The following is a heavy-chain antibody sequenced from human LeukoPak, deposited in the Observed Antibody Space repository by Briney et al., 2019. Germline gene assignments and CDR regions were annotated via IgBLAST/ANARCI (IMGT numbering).Heavy chain of an antibody. D-gene: IGHD3-10*01. CDR3: ARDAYYYGSGSYPFDY. J-gene: IGHJ4*02. Sequence: SETLSLTCTVSGGSISSSSYYWGWIRQPPGKGLEWIGSIYYSGSTYHNPSLKSRVTISVDTSKNQFSLKLSSVTAADTAVYYCARDAYYYGSGSYPFDYWGQGTLVTVSS. CDR1: GGSISSSSYY. CDR2: IYYSGST. V-gene: IGHV4-39*07.